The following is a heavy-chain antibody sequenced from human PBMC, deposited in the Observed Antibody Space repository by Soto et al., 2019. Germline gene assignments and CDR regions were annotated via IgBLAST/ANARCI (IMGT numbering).Heavy chain of an antibody. J-gene: IGHJ5*01. CDR3: ARGRYCLTGNCFPNWFDS. CDR1: GDSISNLDYF. CDR2: IYKSATT. D-gene: IGHD7-27*01. Sequence: TLSLTCSVSGDSISNLDYFWAWIRQPPGQALEYIGYIYKSATTYYNPSFESRVAISVDTSKSQFSLNVTSVTAADTAVYFCARGRYCLTGNCFPNWFDSWGQGALVTVSS. V-gene: IGHV4-30-4*01.